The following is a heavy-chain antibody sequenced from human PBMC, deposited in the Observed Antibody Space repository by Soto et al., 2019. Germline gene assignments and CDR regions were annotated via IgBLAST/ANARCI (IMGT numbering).Heavy chain of an antibody. CDR1: GFTFRTYA. CDR3: AKDRTVYYDFSSGPPSLDV. CDR2: ISGTGGGT. D-gene: IGHD3-3*01. V-gene: IGHV3-23*01. J-gene: IGHJ6*02. Sequence: PGGSLRLSCAASGFTFRTYAMNWVRQAPGKGLEWVSGISGTGGGTYYAGSVKGRFTISRDNSKNTLYLQMNSLRAEDTAVYYCAKDRTVYYDFSSGPPSLDVWGQGTTVTVSS.